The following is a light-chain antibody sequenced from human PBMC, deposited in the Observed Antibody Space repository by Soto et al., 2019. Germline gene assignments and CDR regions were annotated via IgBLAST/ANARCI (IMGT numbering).Light chain of an antibody. CDR2: DNS. CDR3: QSYDSSLSGSWV. CDR1: SSNIGARYD. J-gene: IGLJ3*02. V-gene: IGLV1-40*01. Sequence: QSVLTQPPSVSGAPGQRVTISCTGSSSNIGARYDVHWYQQLPGTAPKLLIYDNSNRPSGVPDRFSGSKSGTSASLAITGLQAEDEADYYCQSYDSSLSGSWVFGRGTKLTVL.